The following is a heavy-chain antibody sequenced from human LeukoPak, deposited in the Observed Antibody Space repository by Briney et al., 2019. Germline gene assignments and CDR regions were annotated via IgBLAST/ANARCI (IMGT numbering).Heavy chain of an antibody. CDR2: INPNSGGT. CDR1: GYIFTGYY. V-gene: IGHV1-2*02. J-gene: IGHJ5*02. CDR3: AREGTYDYDTNWFDP. Sequence: ASVKVSCKASGYIFTGYYMHWVRQAPGQGLEWMGWINPNSGGTNYAQKFQGRVTMTRDTSISTAYMELSRLRSDDSAVYYCAREGTYDYDTNWFDPWGQGTLVTVSS. D-gene: IGHD3-22*01.